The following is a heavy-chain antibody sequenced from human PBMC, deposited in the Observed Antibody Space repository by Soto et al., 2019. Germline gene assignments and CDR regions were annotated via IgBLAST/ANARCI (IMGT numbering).Heavy chain of an antibody. D-gene: IGHD1-7*01. Sequence: PGGSLRLSCAASGFTFSSYSMNWVRQAPGKGLEWVSYISSSSSTIYYADSVKGRFTISRDNAKNSLYLQMNSLRAEDTAVYYCAREKPGITGTIGFDYWGQGTLVTV. CDR3: AREKPGITGTIGFDY. V-gene: IGHV3-48*01. CDR1: GFTFSSYS. CDR2: ISSSSSTI. J-gene: IGHJ4*02.